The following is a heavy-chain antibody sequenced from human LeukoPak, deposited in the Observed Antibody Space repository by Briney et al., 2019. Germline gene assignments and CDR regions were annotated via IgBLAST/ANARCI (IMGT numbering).Heavy chain of an antibody. J-gene: IGHJ6*03. CDR1: GYTFTGYY. CDR2: INPNSGGT. V-gene: IGHV1-2*02. D-gene: IGHD1-26*01. Sequence: ASVKVSCKASGYTFTGYYMHWVRQAPGQGLEWMGWINPNSGGTNYAQKLQGRVTMTTDTSTSTAYMELRSLRSDDTAVYYCARVPVGAMGYYMDVWGKGTTVTVSS. CDR3: ARVPVGAMGYYMDV.